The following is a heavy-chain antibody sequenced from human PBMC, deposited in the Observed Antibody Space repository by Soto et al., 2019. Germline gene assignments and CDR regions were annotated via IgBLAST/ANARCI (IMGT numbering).Heavy chain of an antibody. CDR3: ARVVRGGSHDY. CDR2: IYYSGST. D-gene: IGHD6-19*01. CDR1: GGSISSYY. J-gene: IGHJ4*02. Sequence: QVQLQESGPGLVKPSETLSLTCTVSGGSISSYYWSWIRQPPGKGLEWIGYIYYSGSTNYNPSLKRRLTTSVDTSKNQFSLKLSSVTAADTAVSYCARVVRGGSHDYWGQGTLVTVSS. V-gene: IGHV4-59*01.